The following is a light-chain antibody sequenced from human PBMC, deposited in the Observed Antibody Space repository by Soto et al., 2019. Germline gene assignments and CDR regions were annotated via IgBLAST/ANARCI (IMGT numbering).Light chain of an antibody. V-gene: IGKV1-6*01. CDR2: EAS. CDR3: LQDYVYPWT. J-gene: IGKJ1*01. Sequence: AIQVTQSPSSLSASVGDRVTISCRASQGIGNDLGWYQQKPGKAPKLLIYEASTLQTGVASRFSGSGSGTDFTLTSISLPPEDFATYYCLQDYVYPWTFGQGTKVEVK. CDR1: QGIGND.